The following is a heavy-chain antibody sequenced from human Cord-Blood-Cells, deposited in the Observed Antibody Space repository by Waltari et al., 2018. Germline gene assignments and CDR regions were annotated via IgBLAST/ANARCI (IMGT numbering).Heavy chain of an antibody. CDR3: ARRTGNDFWSGYYFDY. CDR1: GGTFSTYA. J-gene: IGHJ4*02. CDR2: IIPIVVTA. V-gene: IGHV1-69*01. Sequence: QVQLVQSGAAVKKTGSSVKVSCKASGGTFSTYAISWVRPAPGQGREWMGGIIPIVVTANYEQKVRGRVTITADESTSTAYMELSSLRSEDTAVYYCARRTGNDFWSGYYFDYWGQGTLVTVSS. D-gene: IGHD3-3*01.